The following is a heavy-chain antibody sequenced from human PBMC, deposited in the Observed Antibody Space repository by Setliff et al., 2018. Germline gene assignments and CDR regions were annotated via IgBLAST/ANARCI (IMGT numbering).Heavy chain of an antibody. Sequence: ASVKVSCKASGYTFTGYHIHWVRQAPGQGLEWMGWISAYTGNTYSAQKFQDRLTMTTDTSTDTAFLDLRSLRSDDTAIYYCSRLVRYCTTTTCQTLSGGEHWGPGTLVTVSS. J-gene: IGHJ1*01. D-gene: IGHD2-8*01. CDR2: ISAYTGNT. CDR3: SRLVRYCTTTTCQTLSGGEH. CDR1: GYTFTGYH. V-gene: IGHV1-18*04.